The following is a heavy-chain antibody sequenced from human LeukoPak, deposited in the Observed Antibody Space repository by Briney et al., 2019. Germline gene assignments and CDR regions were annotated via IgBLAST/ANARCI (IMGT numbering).Heavy chain of an antibody. CDR3: AKVPAAHSVYYYYYMDV. D-gene: IGHD2-2*01. V-gene: IGHV3-23*01. CDR1: GFTFSSYS. J-gene: IGHJ6*03. CDR2: ISGSGGST. Sequence: GGSLRLSCAASGFTFSSYSMNWVRQAPGKGLEWVSAISGSGGSTYYADSVKGRFTISRDNSKNTLYLQMNSLRAEDTAVYYCAKVPAAHSVYYYYYMDVWGKGTTVTVSS.